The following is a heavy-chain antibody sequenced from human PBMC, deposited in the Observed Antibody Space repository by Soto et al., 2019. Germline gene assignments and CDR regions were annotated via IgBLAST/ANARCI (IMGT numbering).Heavy chain of an antibody. D-gene: IGHD2-2*02. CDR3: ARGVWDIVVVPAAIPYYYGMDV. Sequence: SLRLSCAASGFTFSSYSMNWVRQAPGKGLEWVSSISSSSSYIYYADSVKGRFTISRDNAKNSLYLQMNSLRAEDTAVYYCARGVWDIVVVPAAIPYYYGMDVWGQGTTVTSP. V-gene: IGHV3-21*01. CDR1: GFTFSSYS. J-gene: IGHJ6*02. CDR2: ISSSSSYI.